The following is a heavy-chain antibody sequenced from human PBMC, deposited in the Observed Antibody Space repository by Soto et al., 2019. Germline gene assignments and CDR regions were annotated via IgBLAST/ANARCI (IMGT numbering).Heavy chain of an antibody. D-gene: IGHD2-8*01. Sequence: SETLSLTCTVSGASISSYFWSWIRQPAGKGLEWIGRIYTSGSTDYSPSLKSRVTMSLDSSKNQFSLNLSSVTAADTAVYFCARDPGYCTNGVCPIFDFWGQGVLVTVSS. V-gene: IGHV4-4*07. CDR2: IYTSGST. J-gene: IGHJ4*02. CDR1: GASISSYF. CDR3: ARDPGYCTNGVCPIFDF.